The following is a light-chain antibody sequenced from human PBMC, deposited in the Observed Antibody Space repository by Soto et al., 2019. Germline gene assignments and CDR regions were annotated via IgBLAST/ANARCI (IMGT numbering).Light chain of an antibody. V-gene: IGKV1-39*01. J-gene: IGKJ5*01. CDR1: QDISNY. CDR2: DAS. CDR3: QQSYSTPPD. Sequence: DIQMTQSPSSLSSSVGDRVTITFQASQDISNYLNWYQQKPGKAPKLLIYDASNLETGVPSRFSGSGSGTDFTLTISSLQPEDFATYYCQQSYSTPPDFGQGTRLEIK.